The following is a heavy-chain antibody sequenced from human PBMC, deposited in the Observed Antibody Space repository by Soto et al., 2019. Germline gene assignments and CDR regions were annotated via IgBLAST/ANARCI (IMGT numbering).Heavy chain of an antibody. V-gene: IGHV3-66*04. CDR2: IYSGGST. CDR3: ARPAGYCSGSNCKTNPPHY. CDR1: GFTVSSNY. D-gene: IGHD2-15*01. J-gene: IGHJ4*02. Sequence: GSLRLSCAASGFTVSSNYMSWVRQAPGKGLEWVSVIYSGGSTYYADSVKGRFTISRDNSKNTLYLQMNSLRAEDTAVYYCARPAGYCSGSNCKTNPPHYWGQGTLVTAPQ.